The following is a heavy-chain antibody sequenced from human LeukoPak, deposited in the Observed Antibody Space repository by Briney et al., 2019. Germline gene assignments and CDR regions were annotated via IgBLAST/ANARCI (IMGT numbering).Heavy chain of an antibody. Sequence: GGSLRLSCAASGFTFSSYAMSWVRQAPGKGLEWVSAISGSGGSTYYADSVKGRFTISRDNSKNTLYLRMNSLRAEDTAVYHCARDLGCSSHSCRYNWFDPWGQGTLVTVSS. D-gene: IGHD2-2*01. CDR3: ARDLGCSSHSCRYNWFDP. V-gene: IGHV3-23*01. J-gene: IGHJ5*02. CDR1: GFTFSSYA. CDR2: ISGSGGST.